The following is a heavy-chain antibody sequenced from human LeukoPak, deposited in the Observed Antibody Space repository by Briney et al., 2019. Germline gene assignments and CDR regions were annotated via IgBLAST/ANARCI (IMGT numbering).Heavy chain of an antibody. CDR2: INHSGST. J-gene: IGHJ4*02. V-gene: IGHV4-34*01. Sequence: ASETLSLTCAVYGGSFSGYYWSWIRQPPGKGLEWIGEINHSGSTNYNPSLKSRVTISVDTSKNQFSLNLNSVTAADTAVYYCARHAFASPFDIWGQGAVVTVSS. CDR1: GGSFSGYY. CDR3: ARHAFASPFDI. D-gene: IGHD2-21*01.